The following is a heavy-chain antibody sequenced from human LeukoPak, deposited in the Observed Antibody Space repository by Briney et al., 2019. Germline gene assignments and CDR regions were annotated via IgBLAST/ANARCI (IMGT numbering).Heavy chain of an antibody. V-gene: IGHV3-23*01. D-gene: IGHD3-22*01. CDR1: GFTFSSYA. CDR2: ISGSGGST. J-gene: IGHJ4*02. Sequence: GGSLRLSCAASGFTFSSYAMSWVRQAPGKGLEWVSAISGSGGSTYYADSVKGRFTISRDNSKNTLYLQMNSLRAEDTAVYYCARDLGLRQYDSSGYFDYWGQGILVTVSS. CDR3: ARDLGLRQYDSSGYFDY.